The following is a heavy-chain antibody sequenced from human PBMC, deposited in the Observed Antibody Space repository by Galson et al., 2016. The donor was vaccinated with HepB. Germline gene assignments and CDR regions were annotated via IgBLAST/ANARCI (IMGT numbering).Heavy chain of an antibody. Sequence: TLSLTCSVSGDSISSYYGSWIRQPPGKGVERIGYIDCSGSTNYNPTLKSRVTISLDTPKNQFSLRLTSVTAADTAMYYCASGYTGYGIFDFWGQGTLVTVFS. D-gene: IGHD5-12*01. CDR1: GDSISSYY. CDR3: ASGYTGYGIFDF. V-gene: IGHV4-59*01. CDR2: IDCSGST. J-gene: IGHJ4*02.